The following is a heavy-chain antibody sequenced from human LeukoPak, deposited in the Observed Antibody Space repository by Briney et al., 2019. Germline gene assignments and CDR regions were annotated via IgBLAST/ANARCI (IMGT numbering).Heavy chain of an antibody. D-gene: IGHD1-26*01. CDR3: AKEKWESGWFDP. CDR1: GFTVSSNH. J-gene: IGHJ5*02. Sequence: GGSLRLSCAASGFTVSSNHVTWVRQAPGKGLECVSVIDGGGNAHYADSVKGRFTISRDSSKNTLYLQMNSLRAEDTAVYYCAKEKWESGWFDPWGQGTLVTVSS. V-gene: IGHV3-66*01. CDR2: IDGGGNA.